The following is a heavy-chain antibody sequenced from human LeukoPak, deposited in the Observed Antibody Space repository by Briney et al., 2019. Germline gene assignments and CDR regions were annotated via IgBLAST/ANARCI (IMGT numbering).Heavy chain of an antibody. CDR2: ISGSGGST. V-gene: IGHV3-23*01. D-gene: IGHD3-10*01. Sequence: QPGGSLRLSCAASGFTFSSYAMSWVRQAPGKGLGWVSAISGSGGSTYYADSVKGRFTISRDNSKNTLYLQMKSLRAEDTAVYYCVRTMVRGVISYYFDYWGQGTLVTVSS. J-gene: IGHJ4*02. CDR1: GFTFSSYA. CDR3: VRTMVRGVISYYFDY.